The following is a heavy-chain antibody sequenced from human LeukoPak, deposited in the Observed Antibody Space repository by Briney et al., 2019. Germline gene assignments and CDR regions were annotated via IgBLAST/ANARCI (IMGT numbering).Heavy chain of an antibody. CDR3: AHYSA. D-gene: IGHD1-26*01. CDR2: MSYSGSP. J-gene: IGHJ5*02. V-gene: IGHV4-39*01. CDR1: GFTFSSYW. Sequence: GSLRLSCAASGFTFSSYWMSWVRQPPGKGLEWVGSMSYSGSPFYNPSLKSRVTISVDTSKNQFSLKLTSVTAADTAVYYCAHYSAWGQGTLVTVSS.